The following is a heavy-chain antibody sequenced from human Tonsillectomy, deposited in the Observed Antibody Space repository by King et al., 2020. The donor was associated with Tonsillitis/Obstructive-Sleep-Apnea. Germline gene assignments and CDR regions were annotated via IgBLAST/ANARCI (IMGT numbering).Heavy chain of an antibody. CDR3: ARGQDIVVVPAAYNWFDP. CDR2: IIPIFGTA. CDR1: GGTFSSYA. D-gene: IGHD2-2*01. Sequence: QLVQSGAEVKKPGSSVKVSCKASGGTFSSYAISWVRQAPGQGLEWMGGIIPIFGTANYAQKFQGRVPITADESTSTAYMELSSLRSEDTAVYYCARGQDIVVVPAAYNWFDPWGQGTLVTVSS. V-gene: IGHV1-69*12. J-gene: IGHJ5*02.